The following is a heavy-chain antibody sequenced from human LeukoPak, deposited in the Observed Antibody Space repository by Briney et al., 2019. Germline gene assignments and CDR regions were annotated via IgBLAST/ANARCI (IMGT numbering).Heavy chain of an antibody. J-gene: IGHJ3*02. CDR1: GYSISSGYS. CDR2: ISSSGST. D-gene: IGHD3-22*01. Sequence: PSETLSLTCTVSGYSISSGYSWGWIRQPAGKGLEWIGRISSSGSTNYNPSLKSRVTISVDTSKNQFSLKLSSVTAADTAVYFCARGPYSYDSSGAFDIWGQGTMVTVSS. CDR3: ARGPYSYDSSGAFDI. V-gene: IGHV4-38-2*02.